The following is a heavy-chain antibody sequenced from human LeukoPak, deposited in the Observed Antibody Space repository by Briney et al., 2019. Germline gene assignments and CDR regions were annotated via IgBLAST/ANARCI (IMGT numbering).Heavy chain of an antibody. CDR2: INHSGST. CDR1: GGPFSGYY. J-gene: IGHJ4*02. Sequence: PSETLSLTCAVYGGPFSGYYWSWIRQPPGKGLEWIGEINHSGSTNYNSSLKSRVTISVDTSKNQFSLKLSSVTAADTAVYYCARGGRIAAAGTGYFDYWGQGTLVTVSS. V-gene: IGHV4-34*01. CDR3: ARGGRIAAAGTGYFDY. D-gene: IGHD6-13*01.